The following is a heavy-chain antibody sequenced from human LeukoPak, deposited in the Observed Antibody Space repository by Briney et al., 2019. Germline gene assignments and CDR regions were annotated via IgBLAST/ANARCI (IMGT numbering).Heavy chain of an antibody. V-gene: IGHV1-24*01. J-gene: IGHJ3*02. D-gene: IGHD1-1*01. Sequence: ASVKVSCKVSGYTLTELSMHWVRQAPGKGLEWMGGFDPEDGETIYAQKFQGRVTMTEDTSTDTAYMELSSLRSEDTAVYYCATFSTGTTRDDAFDIWGQGTMVTVSS. CDR1: GYTLTELS. CDR3: ATFSTGTTRDDAFDI. CDR2: FDPEDGET.